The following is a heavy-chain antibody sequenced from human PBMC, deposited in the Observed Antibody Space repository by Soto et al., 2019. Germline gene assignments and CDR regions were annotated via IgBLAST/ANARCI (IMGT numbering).Heavy chain of an antibody. J-gene: IGHJ4*02. CDR2: IYYSGST. D-gene: IGHD4-4*01. CDR3: ARGAVTDLFDY. CDR1: CGSIRSGGFY. Sequence: SGTLSLTRPVSCGSIRSGGFYWSWIRQHPGKGLEWIGYIYYSGSTYYNPSLKSRVTISVDTSKNQFSLKLSSVTAADTAVYYCARGAVTDLFDYWGQGTLVTVSS. V-gene: IGHV4-31*03.